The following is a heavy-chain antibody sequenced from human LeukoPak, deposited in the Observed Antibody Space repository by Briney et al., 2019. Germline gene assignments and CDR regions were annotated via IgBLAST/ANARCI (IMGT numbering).Heavy chain of an antibody. CDR1: GFTFSYYA. D-gene: IGHD1-26*01. J-gene: IGHJ4*02. Sequence: QTGGSLRLSCSASGFTFSYYAMNWVRQAPGKGLEWVSYISSSGTTIYYADSVKGRFTISRDNAKNSLFLQMNSLRAEDTALYYCVRGGVYWGQETLVTVSS. V-gene: IGHV3-48*03. CDR3: VRGGVY. CDR2: ISSSGTTI.